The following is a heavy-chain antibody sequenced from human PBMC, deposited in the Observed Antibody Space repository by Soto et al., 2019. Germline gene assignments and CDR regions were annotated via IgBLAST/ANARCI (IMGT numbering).Heavy chain of an antibody. CDR2: IYHSGST. CDR3: AKGGAYYDFWSGPERDNWFDP. CDR1: GGSISSGGYS. D-gene: IGHD3-3*01. Sequence: PSETLSLTCAVSGGSISSGGYSWSWIRQPPGKGLEWIGYIYHSGSTYYNPSLKSRVTISVDRSKNQFSLKLSSVTAADTAVYYCAKGGAYYDFWSGPERDNWFDPWGQGTLVTVSS. V-gene: IGHV4-30-2*01. J-gene: IGHJ5*02.